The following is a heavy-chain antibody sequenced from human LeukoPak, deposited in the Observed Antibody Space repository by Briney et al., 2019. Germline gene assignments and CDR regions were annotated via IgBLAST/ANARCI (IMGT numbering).Heavy chain of an antibody. J-gene: IGHJ4*02. Sequence: GGSLRLSCAASGFTISSYGMHWVRQAPGKGLEWVAVISYDGSNKYYADSVKGRFTISRDNSKNTLYLQMNSLRAEDTAVYYCAKDVGYCSGGSCRDYWGQGTLVTVSS. D-gene: IGHD2-15*01. V-gene: IGHV3-30*18. CDR3: AKDVGYCSGGSCRDY. CDR2: ISYDGSNK. CDR1: GFTISSYG.